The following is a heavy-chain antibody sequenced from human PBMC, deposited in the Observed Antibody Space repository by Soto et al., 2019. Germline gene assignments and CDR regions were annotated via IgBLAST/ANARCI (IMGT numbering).Heavy chain of an antibody. Sequence: QVQLVQSGAEVKKPGASVKVSCKASGYTFTSYAMHWVRQAPGQRLEWMGWINAGNGNTKYSQKFQGRVTITRDTSASTAYMELSSLRSEDTAVYYCARPYSSGWSPLQPDYWGQGTLVTVSS. CDR2: INAGNGNT. CDR3: ARPYSSGWSPLQPDY. J-gene: IGHJ4*02. D-gene: IGHD6-19*01. CDR1: GYTFTSYA. V-gene: IGHV1-3*01.